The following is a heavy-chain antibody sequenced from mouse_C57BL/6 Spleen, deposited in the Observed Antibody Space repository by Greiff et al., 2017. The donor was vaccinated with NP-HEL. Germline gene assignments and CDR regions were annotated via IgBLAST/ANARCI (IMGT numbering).Heavy chain of an antibody. Sequence: VQLQESGAELVRPGSSVKLSCKASGYTFTSYWMDWVKQRPGQGLEWIGNIYPSDSETHYNQKFKDKATLTVDKSSSTAYMQLSSLTSEDSAVYYCAMGGPSTGAYWGQGTLVTVSA. CDR2: IYPSDSET. D-gene: IGHD1-1*01. V-gene: IGHV1-61*01. CDR3: AMGGPSTGAY. CDR1: GYTFTSYW. J-gene: IGHJ3*01.